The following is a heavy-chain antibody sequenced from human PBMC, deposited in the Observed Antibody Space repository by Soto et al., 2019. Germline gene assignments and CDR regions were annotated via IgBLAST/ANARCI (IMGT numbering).Heavy chain of an antibody. Sequence: SETLSLTCTVSGDSISSSTYYWGWIRQPPGKGLEWIGTIYYTGSTYYNPSLKSRVTISVDTSKNQFSLKMTSATAADTAVYYCVRHPYVDTAMVGYFDYWGQGTLVTVSS. CDR1: GDSISSSTYY. CDR2: IYYTGST. J-gene: IGHJ4*02. V-gene: IGHV4-39*01. D-gene: IGHD5-18*01. CDR3: VRHPYVDTAMVGYFDY.